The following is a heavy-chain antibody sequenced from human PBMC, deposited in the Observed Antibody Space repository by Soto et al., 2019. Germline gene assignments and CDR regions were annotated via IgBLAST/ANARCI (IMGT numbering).Heavy chain of an antibody. D-gene: IGHD5-18*01. V-gene: IGHV4-59*01. CDR2: IYYSGST. CDR1: GGSISSYY. CDR3: ARALGYSYRNWFDP. J-gene: IGHJ5*02. Sequence: PSETLSLTCTVSGGSISSYYWSWIRQPPGKGLEWIGYIYYSGSTNYNPSLKSRVTISVDTSKNQFSLKLSSVTAADTAVYYCARALGYSYRNWFDPWGQGTLVTVSS.